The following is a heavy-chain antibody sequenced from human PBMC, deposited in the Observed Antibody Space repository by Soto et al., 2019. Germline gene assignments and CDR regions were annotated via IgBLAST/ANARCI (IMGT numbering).Heavy chain of an antibody. J-gene: IGHJ6*02. CDR1: GFSFGTYL. D-gene: IGHD3-16*01. CDR3: VRPRPSGENYGMDV. Sequence: GGSLRLSCNASGFSFGTYLMTWVRQAPELGLEWVSILYTEGTTYYADSVKGRFTISRDSSKNTLFLQMDSLRAEDTAVYYCVRPRPSGENYGMDVWGQGTTVTVSS. CDR2: LYTEGTT. V-gene: IGHV3-53*01.